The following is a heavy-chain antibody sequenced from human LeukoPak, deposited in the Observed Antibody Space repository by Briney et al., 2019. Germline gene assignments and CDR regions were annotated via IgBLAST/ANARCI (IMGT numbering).Heavy chain of an antibody. CDR3: ARAETSPYDSSGYYYGSDYYYGMDV. CDR1: GYSFISYW. V-gene: IGHV5-51*01. J-gene: IGHJ6*02. Sequence: PGESLKISCEGSGYSFISYWIGWVRQMPGKGLEWMGIIYPGDSDTRYSPSFQGQVTISADKSISTAYLQWSSLKASDTAMYYCARAETSPYDSSGYYYGSDYYYGMDVWGQGTTVTVSS. CDR2: IYPGDSDT. D-gene: IGHD3-22*01.